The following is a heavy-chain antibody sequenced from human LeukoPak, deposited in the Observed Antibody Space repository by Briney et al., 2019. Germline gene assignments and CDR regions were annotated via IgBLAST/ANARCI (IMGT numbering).Heavy chain of an antibody. Sequence: PGGSLRLSCAASGFTFSNAWMSWVRQAPGKGLEWVGRIKSRTDGETTDYAAPVKGSFTISRDDSKNTLYLQMNSLKTEDTAVYYCTTDLTVTTGDYWGQGTLVTVPS. CDR1: GFTFSNAW. CDR3: TTDLTVTTGDY. J-gene: IGHJ4*02. V-gene: IGHV3-15*01. CDR2: IKSRTDGETT. D-gene: IGHD4-11*01.